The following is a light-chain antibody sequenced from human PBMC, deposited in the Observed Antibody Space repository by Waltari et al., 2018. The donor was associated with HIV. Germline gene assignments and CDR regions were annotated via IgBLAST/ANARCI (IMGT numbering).Light chain of an antibody. J-gene: IGKJ2*03. Sequence: DTQMTQSPSYVSASVGDRVTITCRASQSIGTSVAWYQQKPDRTPKLLIFEAPRLQTGVPSRFSGSGSGTDFTLTITSQQPEDLATYYCQQANNFPHSFGQGT. CDR1: QSIGTS. CDR2: EAP. CDR3: QQANNFPHS. V-gene: IGKV1-12*01.